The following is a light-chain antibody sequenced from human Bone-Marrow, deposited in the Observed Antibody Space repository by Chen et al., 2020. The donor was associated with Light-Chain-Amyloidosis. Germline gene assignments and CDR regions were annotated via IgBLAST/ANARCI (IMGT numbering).Light chain of an antibody. CDR2: RDT. CDR3: QSADSSGTYEVI. CDR1: DFPTKY. V-gene: IGLV3-25*03. Sequence: YELTQPHSVSVSSGQMATITCSGDDFPTKYAYWYQQKTGQAPVLVLHRDTERPSGISDRFSGSSSGTTATLTISGVQAEDEADYHCQSADSSGTYEVIFGGGTKLTVL. J-gene: IGLJ2*01.